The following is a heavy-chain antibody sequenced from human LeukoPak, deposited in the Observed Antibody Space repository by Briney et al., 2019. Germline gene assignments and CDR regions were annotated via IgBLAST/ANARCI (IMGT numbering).Heavy chain of an antibody. CDR3: ARYMITFGGVIVAD. V-gene: IGHV4-61*02. J-gene: IGHJ4*02. Sequence: SETLSLTCTVSGGFISSGSYYWSWIRQPAGKGLEWIGRIYTSGSTNYNPSLKSRVTISVDTSKNQFSLKLSSVTAADTAVYYCARYMITFGGVIVADWGQGTLVTVSS. CDR1: GGFISSGSYY. CDR2: IYTSGST. D-gene: IGHD3-16*02.